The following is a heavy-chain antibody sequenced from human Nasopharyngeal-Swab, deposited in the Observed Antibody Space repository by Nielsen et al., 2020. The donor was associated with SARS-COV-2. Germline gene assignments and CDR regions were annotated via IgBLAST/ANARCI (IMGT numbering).Heavy chain of an antibody. CDR2: INPTGGYT. V-gene: IGHV1-46*01. D-gene: IGHD6-19*01. CDR3: ARDGEFSSGSSHFDH. CDR1: GYGFTTYY. Sequence: GESLKISCKTSGYGFTTYYIHWVRQAPGQGLDWVGLINPTGGYTKYAKKFQGRVTMTRDTSARTVYMELSSLKPEDTAVYYCARDGEFSSGSSHFDHWGQGSLVSVSS. J-gene: IGHJ4*02.